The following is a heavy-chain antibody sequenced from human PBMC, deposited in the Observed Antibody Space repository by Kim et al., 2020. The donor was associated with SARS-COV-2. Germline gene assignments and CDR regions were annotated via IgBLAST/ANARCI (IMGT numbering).Heavy chain of an antibody. V-gene: IGHV4-39*02. Sequence: SETLSLTCNVSGGSISSSSYYWGWIRQPPGKGLEWIGSIYYRGGTYYNPSLKSRVTISVGTSKNQFSLRLSSVTAAGTAFYFCAGDSLGTYGFDYWGQGTLVTVSS. CDR3: AGDSLGTYGFDY. CDR2: IYYRGGT. D-gene: IGHD7-27*01. J-gene: IGHJ4*02. CDR1: GGSISSSSYY.